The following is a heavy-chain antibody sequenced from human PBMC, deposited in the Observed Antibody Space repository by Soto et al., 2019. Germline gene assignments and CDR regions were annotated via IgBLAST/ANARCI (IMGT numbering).Heavy chain of an antibody. CDR3: VRSDSSFPNHNYYGLED. CDR2: IYHTGSA. D-gene: IGHD5-18*01. J-gene: IGHJ6*02. CDR1: GGSISTTSW. Sequence: PSETLSLICTVSGGSISTTSWWSWIRQPPGKGLEWIGDIYHTGSASYTPSLRGRLTISIDKSGNKFSLNLNSAPAADTAVYYCVRSDSSFPNHNYYGLEDWGQGTTANVSS. V-gene: IGHV4-4*02.